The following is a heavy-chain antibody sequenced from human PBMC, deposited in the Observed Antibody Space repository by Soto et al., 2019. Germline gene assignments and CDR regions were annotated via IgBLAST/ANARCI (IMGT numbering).Heavy chain of an antibody. Sequence: TSETLSLTCTVSGGTVISHYCSLIRQPPGKGLEWIGYIYYSGNTNYNPSLKSRVTISLDRSKNQFSLKLNSVTAADTAVYYCATAVASFDYWGQGTLVTVSS. V-gene: IGHV4-59*02. CDR3: ATAVASFDY. J-gene: IGHJ4*02. D-gene: IGHD5-12*01. CDR2: IYYSGNT. CDR1: GGTVISHY.